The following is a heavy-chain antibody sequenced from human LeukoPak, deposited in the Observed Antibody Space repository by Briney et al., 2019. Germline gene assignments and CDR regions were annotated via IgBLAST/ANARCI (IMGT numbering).Heavy chain of an antibody. CDR2: VSGSGAGT. Sequence: GGSLRLSCAASGFTFSSYGMTWVRQAPGKGLEWVSGVSGSGAGTKHADSVKGRFTISRDTSKSTLYLQMNSLRAEDTAVYYCAKDLGGDCYLDYWGQGTLVTVSS. V-gene: IGHV3-23*01. CDR1: GFTFSSYG. CDR3: AKDLGGDCYLDY. D-gene: IGHD2-21*02. J-gene: IGHJ4*02.